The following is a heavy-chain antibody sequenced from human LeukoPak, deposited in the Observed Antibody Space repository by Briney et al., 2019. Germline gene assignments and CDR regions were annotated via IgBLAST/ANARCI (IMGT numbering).Heavy chain of an antibody. CDR1: GGSISSSSYY. D-gene: IGHD4-17*01. V-gene: IGHV4-39*01. CDR3: ARQTTVTDAFDI. CDR2: IYYSGST. Sequence: SETLSLTCTVSGGSISSSSYYWGWIRQPPGKGLEWIGSIYYSGSTYYNPSLKSRVTISVDTSKNQFSLKLSPVTAADTAVYYCARQTTVTDAFDIWGQGTMVTVSS. J-gene: IGHJ3*02.